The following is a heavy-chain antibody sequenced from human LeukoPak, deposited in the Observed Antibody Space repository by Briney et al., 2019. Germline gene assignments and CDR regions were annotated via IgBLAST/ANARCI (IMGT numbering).Heavy chain of an antibody. CDR3: AGALDYGSGSYDY. Sequence: SETLSLTCTVSGGSISSYYWGWIRQPPGKGLEWIGSIYYSGSTYYNPSLKSRVTISVDTSKNQFSLKLSSVTAADTAVYYCAGALDYGSGSYDYWGQGTLVTVSS. D-gene: IGHD3-10*01. CDR2: IYYSGST. J-gene: IGHJ4*02. V-gene: IGHV4-39*07. CDR1: GGSISSYY.